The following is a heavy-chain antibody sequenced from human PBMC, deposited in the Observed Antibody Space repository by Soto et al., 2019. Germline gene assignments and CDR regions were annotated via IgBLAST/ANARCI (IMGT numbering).Heavy chain of an antibody. CDR1: GFTFGDYA. CDR3: TIDDGYDLSGYIVDY. CDR2: IRSKASDGTT. V-gene: IGHV3-49*03. J-gene: IGHJ4*02. D-gene: IGHD3-22*01. Sequence: PGGSLRLSCTASGFTFGDYAMSWFRQAPGKGLEWVSFIRSKASDGTTEYAASVKGRFTISRDDSKSIAYLQMNSLKTEDTAVYYCTIDDGYDLSGYIVDYWGQGTLVTGSS.